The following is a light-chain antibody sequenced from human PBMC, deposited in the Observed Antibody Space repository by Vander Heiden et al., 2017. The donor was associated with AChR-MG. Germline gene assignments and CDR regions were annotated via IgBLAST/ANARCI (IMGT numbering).Light chain of an antibody. Sequence: QSALTQPRSVSGSPGQSVTISCTGTSSDVGAYNYVSWYQQHPGKVPKLMIYDVSQRPSGVPDRFSGSKSGNTASLTISGLQAEDEADYYCYSYTRSDTRVFGGGTKLTVL. CDR2: DVS. CDR3: YSYTRSDTRV. J-gene: IGLJ3*02. V-gene: IGLV2-11*01. CDR1: SSDVGAYNY.